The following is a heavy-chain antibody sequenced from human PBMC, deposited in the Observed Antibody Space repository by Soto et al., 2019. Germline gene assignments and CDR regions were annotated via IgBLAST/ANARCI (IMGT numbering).Heavy chain of an antibody. CDR3: ARTGYSSGPNDFDY. V-gene: IGHV3-48*01. CDR1: GFTFSSYS. J-gene: IGHJ4*02. D-gene: IGHD6-19*01. Sequence: GGSLRLSCAASGFTFSSYSMNWVRQAPGKGLEWVSYISSSSSTIYYADSVKGRFTISRDNAKNSLYLQMNSLRAEDTAVYYCARTGYSSGPNDFDYWGQGTLVTVSS. CDR2: ISSSSSTI.